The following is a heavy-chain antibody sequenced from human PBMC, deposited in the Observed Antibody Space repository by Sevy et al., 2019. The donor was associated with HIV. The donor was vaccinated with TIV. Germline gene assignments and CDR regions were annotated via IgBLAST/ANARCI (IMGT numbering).Heavy chain of an antibody. Sequence: GGSLRLSCAASGLPPSTYGIHWVRQAPGKGLEWAAVIGYDGNNKFYEDSVKGRFTISRDDSKNTVFLQMDSLRAEDTAVYYCARDPRIYGDYLLAYFDYWGQGTLVTVSS. CDR3: ARDPRIYGDYLLAYFDY. J-gene: IGHJ4*02. V-gene: IGHV3-33*01. CDR1: GLPPSTYG. CDR2: IGYDGNNK. D-gene: IGHD4-17*01.